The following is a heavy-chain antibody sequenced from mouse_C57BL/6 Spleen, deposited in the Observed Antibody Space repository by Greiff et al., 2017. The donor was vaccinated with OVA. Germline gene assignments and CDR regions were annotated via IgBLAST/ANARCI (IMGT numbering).Heavy chain of an antibody. CDR3: ARLSEGY. CDR2: IYPGDGDT. J-gene: IGHJ4*01. V-gene: IGHV1-82*01. Sequence: VQGVESGPELVKPGASVKISCKASGYAFSSSWMNWVKQRPGKGLEWIGRIYPGDGDTNYNGKFKGKATLTADKSSSTAYMQLSSLTSEDSAVYFCARLSEGYWGQGTSVTVSS. CDR1: GYAFSSSW.